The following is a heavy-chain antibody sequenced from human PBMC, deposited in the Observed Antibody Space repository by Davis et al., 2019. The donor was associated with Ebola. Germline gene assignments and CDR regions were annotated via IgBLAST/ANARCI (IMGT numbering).Heavy chain of an antibody. J-gene: IGHJ5*02. Sequence: SVKVSCKASGGAFSSYAISWVRQAPGQGLEWMGGIIPIFGTANYAQKFQGRVTITADKSTSTAYMELSSLRSEDTAVYYCARDHTYSSSWYYWFDPWGQGTLVTVSS. CDR2: IIPIFGTA. CDR3: ARDHTYSSSWYYWFDP. D-gene: IGHD6-13*01. V-gene: IGHV1-69*06. CDR1: GGAFSSYA.